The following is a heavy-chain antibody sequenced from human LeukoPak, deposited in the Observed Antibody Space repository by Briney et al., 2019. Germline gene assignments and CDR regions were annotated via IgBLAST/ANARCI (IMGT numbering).Heavy chain of an antibody. CDR3: ARAPTGTGGWNWFDP. Sequence: SETLSLTCTVSGGSISSYYWSWIRQPAGKGLELIGRICTSGSTNYNPSLKSRVTTSVDTSKNQFSLKLSSVTAADTAVYYCARAPTGTGGWNWFDPWGQGTLVTVSS. CDR2: ICTSGST. CDR1: GGSISSYY. D-gene: IGHD1-1*01. J-gene: IGHJ5*02. V-gene: IGHV4-4*07.